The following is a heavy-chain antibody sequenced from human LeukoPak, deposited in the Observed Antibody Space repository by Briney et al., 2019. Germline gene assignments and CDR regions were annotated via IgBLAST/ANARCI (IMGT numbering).Heavy chain of an antibody. CDR2: ITSSSGHI. J-gene: IGHJ3*01. CDR1: GFTFSIYS. V-gene: IGHV3-21*01. Sequence: GGSLRLSCAASGFTFSIYSMNWVRQAPGKGLEWVSSITSSSGHIYYADSVKGRFTISRDNAKNSLYLQMNSLRAEDTAVYYCARDPGRSGTDAFDVWGQGTLVTVSS. D-gene: IGHD3-10*01. CDR3: ARDPGRSGTDAFDV.